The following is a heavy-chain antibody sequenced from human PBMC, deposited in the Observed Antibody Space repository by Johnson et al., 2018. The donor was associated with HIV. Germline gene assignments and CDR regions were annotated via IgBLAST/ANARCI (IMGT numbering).Heavy chain of an antibody. V-gene: IGHV3-30-3*01. Sequence: QVQLVESGGGVVQPGRSLRLSCAASGFIFRSYPMNWVRQAPGKGLEWVAIISYYGSRKYYADSVKGRFTISRDNSKNTLYLQMNSLRAEDTAVYYCARLPSGYSRDDFDIWGQGTMVTVSS. CDR1: GFIFRSYP. CDR3: ARLPSGYSRDDFDI. J-gene: IGHJ3*02. D-gene: IGHD5-18*01. CDR2: ISYYGSRK.